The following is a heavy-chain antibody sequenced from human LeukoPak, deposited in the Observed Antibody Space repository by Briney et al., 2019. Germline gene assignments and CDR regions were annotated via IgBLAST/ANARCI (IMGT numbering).Heavy chain of an antibody. D-gene: IGHD6-19*01. V-gene: IGHV4-59*01. J-gene: IGHJ4*02. CDR3: ARNSVAGTFDY. CDR1: GGSISSYY. Sequence: SQTLSLTCTVSGGSISSYYWSWIRQPPGKGLEWIGYIYYSGSTNYNPSLKSRVTISVDTSKNQFSLKLSSVTAADTAVYYCARNSVAGTFDYWGQGTLVTVSS. CDR2: IYYSGST.